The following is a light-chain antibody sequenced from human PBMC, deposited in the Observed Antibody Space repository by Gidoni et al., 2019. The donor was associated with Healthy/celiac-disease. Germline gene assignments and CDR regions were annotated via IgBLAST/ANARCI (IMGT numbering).Light chain of an antibody. CDR1: QSILHSTNNKNY. Sequence: DIVMTQSPVSLAVSLGERATINCKSSQSILHSTNNKNYLAWYQQKPGQPPKLLIYWASTRESGVPDRFSGSGSGTDFTLTISSLQAEDVAVYYCKQYYDTPITFGEGTRLEIK. V-gene: IGKV4-1*01. CDR2: WAS. CDR3: KQYYDTPIT. J-gene: IGKJ5*01.